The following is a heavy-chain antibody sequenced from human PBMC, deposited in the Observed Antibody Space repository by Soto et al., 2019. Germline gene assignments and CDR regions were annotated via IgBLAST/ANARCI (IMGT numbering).Heavy chain of an antibody. V-gene: IGHV4-31*03. J-gene: IGHJ6*03. CDR1: GGSISSGGYY. D-gene: IGHD2-15*01. Sequence: SETLSLTCTVSGGSISSGGYYWSWIRQHPGKGLEWIGYIYYSGSTYYNPSLKSRVTISVDTSKNQFSLKLSSVTAADTAVYYCARSVPATPDYYYYYMDVWGKGTTVTVSS. CDR3: ARSVPATPDYYYYYMDV. CDR2: IYYSGST.